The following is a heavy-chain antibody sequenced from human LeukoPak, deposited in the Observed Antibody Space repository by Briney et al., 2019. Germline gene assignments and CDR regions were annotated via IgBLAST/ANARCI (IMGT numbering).Heavy chain of an antibody. CDR3: ARLDGYNLGGFDY. Sequence: PSETLSLTCTVSGDSISTYYWSWIRQPPGKGLEWIGYISNSGSTNDNPSLKSRVSISVYMSKNQFSLKLSSATAADTAVYYCARLDGYNLGGFDYWGQGTLVTVSS. V-gene: IGHV4-59*01. J-gene: IGHJ4*02. D-gene: IGHD5-24*01. CDR1: GDSISTYY. CDR2: ISNSGST.